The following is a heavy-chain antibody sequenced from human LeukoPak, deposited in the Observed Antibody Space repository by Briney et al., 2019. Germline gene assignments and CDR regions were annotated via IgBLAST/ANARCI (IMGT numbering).Heavy chain of an antibody. CDR1: GGTFSGYA. J-gene: IGHJ4*02. Sequence: ASVKVSCKASGGTFSGYAISWVRQAPGQGLEWMGGIIPIFGTANYAQKFQGRVTITADESTSTAYMELSSLRSEDTAVYYCATTLHGYSLYYFDYWGQGTLVTVSS. V-gene: IGHV1-69*13. CDR3: ATTLHGYSLYYFDY. D-gene: IGHD5-18*01. CDR2: IIPIFGTA.